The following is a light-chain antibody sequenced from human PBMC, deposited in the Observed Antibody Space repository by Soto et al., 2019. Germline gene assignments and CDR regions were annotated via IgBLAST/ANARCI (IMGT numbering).Light chain of an antibody. CDR2: DVX. V-gene: IGLV2-14*01. CDR3: SSYTSSSPS. CDR1: SSDVGGYNY. Sequence: QSVLTQPASVSGSPGQSITISCTGTSSDVGGYNYVSWYQQHPGKAPKLMIYDVXNRPSGVSNRFSGSKSGNTASLTISGXXXXXEADYYCSSYTSSSPSFGTGTKVTVL. J-gene: IGLJ1*01.